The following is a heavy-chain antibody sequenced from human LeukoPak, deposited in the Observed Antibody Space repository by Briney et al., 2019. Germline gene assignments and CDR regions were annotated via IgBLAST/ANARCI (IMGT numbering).Heavy chain of an antibody. CDR3: ARVGVEMATIDYYGMDV. D-gene: IGHD5-24*01. Sequence: GGSLRLSCAASGFTVSSNYMSWVRQAPGKGLEWXXXIYSGGSTYYADSVKGRFTISRHNSKNTLYLQMNSLRAEDTAVYYCARVGVEMATIDYYGMDVWGQGTTVTVSS. V-gene: IGHV3-53*04. J-gene: IGHJ6*02. CDR1: GFTVSSNY. CDR2: IYSGGST.